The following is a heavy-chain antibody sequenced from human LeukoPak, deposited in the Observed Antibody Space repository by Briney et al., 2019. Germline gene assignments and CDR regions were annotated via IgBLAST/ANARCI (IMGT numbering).Heavy chain of an antibody. D-gene: IGHD2-15*01. CDR1: GFTFSSSA. CDR3: VQQLGYCSDGRCYFPY. CDR2: ISNNGGYT. Sequence: GGSLRLSCAASGFTFSSSAMSWVRQAPGKGLEGVSAISNNGGYTSYAASVQGRFTISRANSNTTLRLQMHSLRAADTAVYYCVQQLGYCSDGRCYFPYWGQGTLVPVSS. V-gene: IGHV3-23*01. J-gene: IGHJ4*02.